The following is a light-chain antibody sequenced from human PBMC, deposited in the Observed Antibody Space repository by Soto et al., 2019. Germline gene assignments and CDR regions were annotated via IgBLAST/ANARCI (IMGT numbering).Light chain of an antibody. J-gene: IGKJ3*01. V-gene: IGKV3-15*01. CDR1: QSVSSN. CDR2: GAS. CDR3: QQYNNCPRLFT. Sequence: EIVMTQSPATLSVSPGERATLSCRASQSVSSNLAWYQQKPGQAPRLLIYGASTRATGIPARFSGSGSGTEFTLTISSLQSEDFAVYYCQQYNNCPRLFTFGPGTKVDIK.